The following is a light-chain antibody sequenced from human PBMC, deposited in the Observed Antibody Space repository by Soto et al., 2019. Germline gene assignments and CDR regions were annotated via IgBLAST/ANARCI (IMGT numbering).Light chain of an antibody. V-gene: IGKV1-39*01. Sequence: DIQMTQSPSSLSAAVGDRVTITCRASQSVRNYLNWYQQRPGTAPNLLIYAASNLHSGVPSRFSGSGSGTDFSLTISSLQPDDFATYYCQQSYSTPQTFGQGTKVEIK. CDR1: QSVRNY. CDR3: QQSYSTPQT. J-gene: IGKJ1*01. CDR2: AAS.